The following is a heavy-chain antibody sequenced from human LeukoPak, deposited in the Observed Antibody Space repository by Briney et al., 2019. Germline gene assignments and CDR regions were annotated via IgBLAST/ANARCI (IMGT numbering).Heavy chain of an antibody. Sequence: ASVKVSCKASGYTFTSYGISWVRQAPGQGLEWMGWISAYNGNTNYAQKLQGRVTMTRDTSTSTVYMELSSLRSEDTAVYYCARDRHEDGSGSYYKPLDYWGQGTLVTVSS. CDR2: ISAYNGNT. D-gene: IGHD3-10*01. CDR3: ARDRHEDGSGSYYKPLDY. J-gene: IGHJ4*02. CDR1: GYTFTSYG. V-gene: IGHV1-18*01.